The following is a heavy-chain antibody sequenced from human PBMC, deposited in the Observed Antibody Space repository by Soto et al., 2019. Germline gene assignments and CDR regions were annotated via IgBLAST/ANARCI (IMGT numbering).Heavy chain of an antibody. J-gene: IGHJ4*02. CDR1: GGPISSSNW. V-gene: IGHV4-4*02. CDR3: ARAGYISTYYFDS. Sequence: SETLSLTCAVSGGPISSSNWWSWVRQPPGKGLEWIGEIFHSGSTNYNPSLKSRVTISVDKSKNQLSLKLSSVTAADTAVYYCARAGYISTYYFDSWGQGTLVTVSS. D-gene: IGHD5-18*01. CDR2: IFHSGST.